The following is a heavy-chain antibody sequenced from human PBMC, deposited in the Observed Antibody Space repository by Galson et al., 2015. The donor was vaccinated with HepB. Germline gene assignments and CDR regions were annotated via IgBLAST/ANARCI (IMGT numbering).Heavy chain of an antibody. Sequence: SLRLSCAASGFTFSSYGMHWVRQAPGKGLEWVAVIWYDGSNKYYADSVKGRSTISRDNSKNTLYLQMNSLRAEDTAVYYCARDNIIKDYYGSGSPPRGIDYWGQGTLVTVSS. J-gene: IGHJ4*02. CDR3: ARDNIIKDYYGSGSPPRGIDY. CDR2: IWYDGSNK. CDR1: GFTFSSYG. V-gene: IGHV3-33*01. D-gene: IGHD3-10*01.